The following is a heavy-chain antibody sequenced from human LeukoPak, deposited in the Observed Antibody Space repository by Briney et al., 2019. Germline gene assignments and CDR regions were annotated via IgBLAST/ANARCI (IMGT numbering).Heavy chain of an antibody. Sequence: GGSLRLSCAASGFTFSSYSMNWVRQAPGKGLEWVSGISWNSAGIAYADSVKGRFTISRDNAKNSLYLQMNSLRAEDTALYFCATDTGMTVAGSLDYWGQGSLVTVSS. D-gene: IGHD6-19*01. CDR1: GFTFSSYS. J-gene: IGHJ4*02. CDR3: ATDTGMTVAGSLDY. V-gene: IGHV3-9*01. CDR2: ISWNSAGI.